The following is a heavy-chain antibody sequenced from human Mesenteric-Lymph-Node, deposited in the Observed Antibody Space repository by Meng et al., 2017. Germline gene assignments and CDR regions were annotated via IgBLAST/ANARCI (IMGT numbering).Heavy chain of an antibody. CDR1: GGSISSGDYY. D-gene: IGHD1-26*01. CDR3: ARGQRSYSGSYPEWFDP. V-gene: IGHV4-30-4*01. CDR2: IYYSGST. Sequence: VQLQESGPGLVKPSQTRSLTCTVSGGSISSGDYYWSWIRQHPGKGLEWIGCIYYSGSTYYNPSLKGRVTISVDTSKNQFSLNLSSVTAADTAVYYCARGQRSYSGSYPEWFDPWGQGTLVTVSS. J-gene: IGHJ5*02.